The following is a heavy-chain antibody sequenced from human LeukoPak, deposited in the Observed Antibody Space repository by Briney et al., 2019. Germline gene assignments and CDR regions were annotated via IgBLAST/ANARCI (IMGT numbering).Heavy chain of an antibody. CDR1: GFTFSSYS. D-gene: IGHD3-22*01. Sequence: GGSLRLSFSASGFTFSSYSMTWGRPAPGKGVAGLLYISSSGSTIYYADSVKGRFTISRDNAKNSLYLQMNSLRAEDTAVYYCARDEYYDSSGYTSWGQGTLVTVSS. J-gene: IGHJ4*02. CDR2: ISSSGSTI. CDR3: ARDEYYDSSGYTS. V-gene: IGHV3-48*01.